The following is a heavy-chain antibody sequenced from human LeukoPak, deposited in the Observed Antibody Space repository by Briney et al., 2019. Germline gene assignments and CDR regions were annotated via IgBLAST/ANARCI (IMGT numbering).Heavy chain of an antibody. CDR3: AKGVDTAMVPLDY. V-gene: IGHV3-9*01. Sequence: GGSLRLSCAASGFTFDDYAMHWVRQAPGKGLEWVSGISWNSGSIGYADSVKGRFTISRDNSKNTLYLQMNSLRAEDTAVYYCAKGVDTAMVPLDYWGQGTLVTVSS. CDR1: GFTFDDYA. J-gene: IGHJ4*02. D-gene: IGHD5-18*01. CDR2: ISWNSGSI.